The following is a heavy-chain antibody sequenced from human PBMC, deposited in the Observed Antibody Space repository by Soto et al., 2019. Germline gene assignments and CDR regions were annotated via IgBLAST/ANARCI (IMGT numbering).Heavy chain of an antibody. CDR2: VTGSGGNT. D-gene: IGHD4-4*01. CDR3: AEMDNGNYRGLINY. V-gene: IGHV3-23*01. Sequence: PGVSLRLSFSASVLPFSSYSMSWVRKAPGKGLEWVSSVTGSGGNTNYADSVRGRFSISRDNSKNALYLQMNSLRAEDTAVYYCAEMDNGNYRGLINYWGQGALVTVSS. J-gene: IGHJ4*01. CDR1: VLPFSSYS.